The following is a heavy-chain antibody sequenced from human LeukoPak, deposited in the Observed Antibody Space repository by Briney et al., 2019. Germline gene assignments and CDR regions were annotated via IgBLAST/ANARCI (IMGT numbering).Heavy chain of an antibody. V-gene: IGHV4-59*08. D-gene: IGHD1-1*01. CDR1: GGSISSYY. CDR3: ASTTGTTQDAFDI. Sequence: PSETLSLTCTVSGGSISSYYWSWIRQTPGKGLEWIGYIYYSGSTNYNPSLKSRVTISVDTSKNQFSLKLSSVTAADTAVYYCASTTGTTQDAFDIWGQGTMVTVSS. CDR2: IYYSGST. J-gene: IGHJ3*02.